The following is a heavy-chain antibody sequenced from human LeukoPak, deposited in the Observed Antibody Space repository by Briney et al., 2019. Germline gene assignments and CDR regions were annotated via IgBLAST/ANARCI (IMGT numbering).Heavy chain of an antibody. J-gene: IGHJ3*02. CDR3: ARRRGRYSGDAFDI. CDR2: IYPGDSDT. D-gene: IGHD1-26*01. CDR1: GYRFTSYW. Sequence: GESLQISCYGSGYRFTSYWIGWVRQLPGKGLEWMGFIYPGDSDTRYSPSFQGQVTISADKSMSTAYLQWSSLKASDTAMYYCARRRGRYSGDAFDIWGQGTMVTVSS. V-gene: IGHV5-51*01.